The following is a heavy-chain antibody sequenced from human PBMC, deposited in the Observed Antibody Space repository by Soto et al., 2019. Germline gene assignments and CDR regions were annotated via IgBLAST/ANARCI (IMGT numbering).Heavy chain of an antibody. Sequence: HPGGSLRLSCAASGLTFSNYAMHWVRQAPGKGLEWVAFISYDGTNRCYPDSVKGRFTISRDNSKNTLYLQMNSLKTEDTAVYYCARQSSSTVTSGGGGSAKDYWG. D-gene: IGHD4-17*01. CDR1: GLTFSNYA. J-gene: IGHJ4*01. CDR3: ARQSSSTVTSGGGGSAKDY. CDR2: ISYDGTNR. V-gene: IGHV3-30-3*01.